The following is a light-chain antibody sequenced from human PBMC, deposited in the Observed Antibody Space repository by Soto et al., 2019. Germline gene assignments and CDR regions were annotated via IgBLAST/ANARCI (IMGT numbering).Light chain of an antibody. CDR1: QSVSSSY. CDR2: GAS. CDR3: LQYGSSPLT. V-gene: IGKV3-20*01. J-gene: IGKJ1*01. Sequence: EIVLTQSPGTLSLSPGERATLSCRASQSVSSSYLAWYQQKPGQAPRLLIYGASSRATGIPIRFSGSGSGTDLTLTISRLEPGDLAVYYCLQYGSSPLTFGQGTKVEIK.